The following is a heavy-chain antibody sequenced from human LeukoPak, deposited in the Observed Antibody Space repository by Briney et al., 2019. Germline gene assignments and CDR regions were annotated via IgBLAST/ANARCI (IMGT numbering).Heavy chain of an antibody. CDR3: ASDGYNGWGLVY. J-gene: IGHJ4*02. V-gene: IGHV3-74*01. Sequence: HPGGSLRLSCAASRFTFSSSWMHWVRQAPGKGLVWVSRINSDGSSTNYADSVKGRFTISRDNAKNTLYLQMNSLRAEDTAVYYCASDGYNGWGLVYWGQGTLVTVSS. CDR2: INSDGSST. D-gene: IGHD5-24*01. CDR1: RFTFSSSW.